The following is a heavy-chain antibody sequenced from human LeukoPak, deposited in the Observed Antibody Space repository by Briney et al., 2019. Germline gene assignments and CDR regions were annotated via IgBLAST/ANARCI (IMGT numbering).Heavy chain of an antibody. CDR3: ARQKLTGYYPTFNWFDP. Sequence: SETLSLTCTVSGGSISSSSHYWGWIRQPPGKGLEWIGSIYYSGSTYYNPSLKSRVTISVDTSKNQFSLKLSSVTAADTAVYYCARQKLTGYYPTFNWFDPWGQGTLVTVSS. CDR2: IYYSGST. D-gene: IGHD3-9*01. V-gene: IGHV4-39*01. CDR1: GGSISSSSHY. J-gene: IGHJ5*02.